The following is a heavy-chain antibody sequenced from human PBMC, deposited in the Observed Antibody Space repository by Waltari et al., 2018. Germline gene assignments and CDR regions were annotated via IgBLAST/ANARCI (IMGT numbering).Heavy chain of an antibody. V-gene: IGHV3-21*01. CDR3: ARVSMFGVVIRHYSMDV. Sequence: EVQLVESGGGLVKPGGSLRLSCAASGFTFSSYSMNWVRQAPGKGLGGDSSISSSSSYRYYADSVKGRFTISRDNAKNSLYLQMNSLRAEDTAVYYCARVSMFGVVIRHYSMDVWGQGTTVTVSS. CDR1: GFTFSSYS. J-gene: IGHJ6*02. D-gene: IGHD3-3*01. CDR2: ISSSSSYR.